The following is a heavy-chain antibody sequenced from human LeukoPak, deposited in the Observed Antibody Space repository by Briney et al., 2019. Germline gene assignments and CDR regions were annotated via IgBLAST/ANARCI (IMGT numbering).Heavy chain of an antibody. CDR1: GFTFSSYA. D-gene: IGHD2-2*01. CDR2: ISYDGNNK. Sequence: GRSLILSCAASGFTFSSYAMHWVRQAPGKGLEWVALISYDGNNKYYADSVKGRFTISRDNSKNRLYLQMDSLRAEDTAVYSCASLPPDIVVVPAARLDYWGQGTLVTVSS. J-gene: IGHJ4*02. CDR3: ASLPPDIVVVPAARLDY. V-gene: IGHV3-30-3*01.